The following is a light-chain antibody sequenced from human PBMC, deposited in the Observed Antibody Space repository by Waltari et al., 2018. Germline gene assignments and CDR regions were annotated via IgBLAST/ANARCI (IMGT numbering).Light chain of an antibody. V-gene: IGLV4-69*01. CDR3: QTWGTGIWV. J-gene: IGLJ6*01. CDR2: LNSDGSH. Sequence: QLVLTQSPSASASLGASVKLTCTLSSGHSSYAIAWHQQQPEKGPRYLMKLNSDGSHSKGDGIPDRFSGSSSGAERYLTISSLQSEDEADYYCQTWGTGIWVFGSGTKVTVL. CDR1: SGHSSYA.